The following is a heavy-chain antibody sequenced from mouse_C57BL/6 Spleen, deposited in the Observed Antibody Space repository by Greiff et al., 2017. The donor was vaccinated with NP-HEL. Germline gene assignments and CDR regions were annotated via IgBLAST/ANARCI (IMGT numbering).Heavy chain of an antibody. J-gene: IGHJ4*01. CDR1: GFTFSSYT. CDR3: ATTTAKNYYAMDY. V-gene: IGHV5-9*01. CDR2: ISGGGGNT. Sequence: EVQGVESGGGLVKPGGSLKLSCAASGFTFSSYTMSWVRQTPEKRLEWVATISGGGGNTYYPDSVKGRFPISRDNAKNTLYLQMSSLRSEDTALYYCATTTAKNYYAMDYWGQGTSVTVSS. D-gene: IGHD1-2*01.